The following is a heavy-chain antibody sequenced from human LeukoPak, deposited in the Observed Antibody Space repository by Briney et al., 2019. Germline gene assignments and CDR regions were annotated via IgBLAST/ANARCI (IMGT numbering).Heavy chain of an antibody. CDR3: ARGYCSGGSCYNYFDY. J-gene: IGHJ4*02. D-gene: IGHD2-15*01. CDR1: GGSISSYY. Sequence: SETLSLTCTVSGGSISSYYWSWIRQLAGKGLEWIGRIYTSGSTNYNPSLKSRVTMSVDTSKNQFSLKLSSVTAADTAVYYCARGYCSGGSCYNYFDYWGQGTLVTVSS. CDR2: IYTSGST. V-gene: IGHV4-4*07.